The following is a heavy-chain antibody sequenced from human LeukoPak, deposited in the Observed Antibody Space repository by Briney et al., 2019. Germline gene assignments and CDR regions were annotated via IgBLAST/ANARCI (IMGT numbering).Heavy chain of an antibody. Sequence: GSLRLSCAASGFTFSARAMHWVRQAPGKGLEWVAVISYDGNNKYYADSVKGRFTISRDNSKNTLYLQMNSLRVEDTAMYYCASGGFYDFWSGYYTPFDYWGQGTLVTVSS. J-gene: IGHJ4*02. D-gene: IGHD3-3*01. V-gene: IGHV3-30*01. CDR2: ISYDGNNK. CDR1: GFTFSARA. CDR3: ASGGFYDFWSGYYTPFDY.